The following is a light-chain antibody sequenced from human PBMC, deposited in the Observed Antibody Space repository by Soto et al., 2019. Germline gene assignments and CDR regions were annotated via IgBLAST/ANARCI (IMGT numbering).Light chain of an antibody. CDR2: AAY. J-gene: IGKJ4*01. CDR1: QSISSY. CDR3: QQSYSTPGT. V-gene: IGKV1-39*01. Sequence: DIQMTQSPSSLSASVGDRVTITCRASQSISSYLNWYQQKPGKAPKLLIYAAYSLQSGVPSRFSVSGSGTDFTLTISSLQPEDFATYYCQQSYSTPGTFGGGTKVEIK.